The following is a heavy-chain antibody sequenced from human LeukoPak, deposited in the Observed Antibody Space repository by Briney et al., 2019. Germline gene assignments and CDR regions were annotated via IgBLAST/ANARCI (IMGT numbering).Heavy chain of an antibody. Sequence: ASVKVSCKTSGYTFTGYYLHWVRQAPGQGLEWMGWINPNSGGTKYAQKFQGRVTMTRDTSINTVYVGLSRLSSDDTAVYYCAKDISLGGSAAGNFFFDYWGQGTLVTVSS. CDR3: AKDISLGGSAAGNFFFDY. CDR2: INPNSGGT. V-gene: IGHV1-2*02. J-gene: IGHJ4*02. CDR1: GYTFTGYY. D-gene: IGHD6-13*01.